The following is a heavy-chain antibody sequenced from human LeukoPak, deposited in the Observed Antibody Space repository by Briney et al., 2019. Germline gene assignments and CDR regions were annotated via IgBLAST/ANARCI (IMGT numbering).Heavy chain of an antibody. Sequence: PGGSLRLSCAASGFTFSDYAMTWVRQAAGKGLEWVSSISDTGRRTYYTDSVKGRFTISRDDSKKAVYLEMSTLRVEDTAIYFWGRHYRFIPFWGQGTLVTVSS. J-gene: IGHJ4*02. CDR2: ISDTGRRT. CDR3: GRHYRFIPF. CDR1: GFTFSDYA. V-gene: IGHV3-23*01. D-gene: IGHD3-10*01.